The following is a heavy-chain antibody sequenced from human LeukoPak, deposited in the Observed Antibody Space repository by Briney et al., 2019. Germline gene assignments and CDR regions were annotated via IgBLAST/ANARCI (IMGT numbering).Heavy chain of an antibody. D-gene: IGHD2-15*01. CDR1: GFTFSSYG. J-gene: IGHJ6*02. Sequence: GGSLRLSCAASGFTFSSYGMHWVRQAPGKGLEWVAVISYDGSNKYYADSVKGRFTISRDNSKNTLYLQMNSLRAEDTAVYYCAKSIVVVVAATETYYYYGMDVWGQGTTVTVSS. CDR2: ISYDGSNK. CDR3: AKSIVVVVAATETYYYYGMDV. V-gene: IGHV3-30*18.